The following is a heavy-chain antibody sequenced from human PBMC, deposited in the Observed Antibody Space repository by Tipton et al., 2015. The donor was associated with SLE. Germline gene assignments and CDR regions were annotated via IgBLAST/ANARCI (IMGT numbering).Heavy chain of an antibody. D-gene: IGHD5-24*01. J-gene: IGHJ4*02. CDR1: GGSVNSGGYY. CDR3: ARGVEMNTIVDY. CDR2: LYDSGST. Sequence: TLSLTCTVSGGSVNSGGYYWNWIRQPPGKGLEWIGYLYDSGSTYYNPSLKSRLYISVDTSKNQVSLRLNSVTAADTAVYYCARGVEMNTIVDYWGQGTLIIVSS. V-gene: IGHV4-31*03.